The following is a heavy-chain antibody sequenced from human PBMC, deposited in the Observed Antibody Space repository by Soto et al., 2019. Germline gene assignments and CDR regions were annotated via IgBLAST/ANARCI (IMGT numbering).Heavy chain of an antibody. V-gene: IGHV4-4*02. CDR3: AREGEYTNSSGYYYLMDV. J-gene: IGHJ6*02. Sequence: PSETLSLTCVVSGASISSKNWWNWVRQFPGKGLEWIGEINHSGLTIYNPSLYGRVTISVDKSKNQFALKLTSVTAADSAVYYCAREGEYTNSSGYYYLMDVWGQGTTVTVSS. CDR2: INHSGLT. CDR1: GASISSKNW. D-gene: IGHD3-16*01.